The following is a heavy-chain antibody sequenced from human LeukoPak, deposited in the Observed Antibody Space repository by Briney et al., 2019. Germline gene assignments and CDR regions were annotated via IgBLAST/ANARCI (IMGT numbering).Heavy chain of an antibody. Sequence: SETLSLTCAVYGGSFSGYYWSWIRQPPGKGLEWIGEINHSGSTNYNPSLKSRVTISVDTSKNQFSLKLSSVTAADTAVYYCARGHRDSSGYYVDYWGQGTLVNVSS. CDR1: GGSFSGYY. D-gene: IGHD3-22*01. J-gene: IGHJ4*02. CDR2: INHSGST. CDR3: ARGHRDSSGYYVDY. V-gene: IGHV4-34*01.